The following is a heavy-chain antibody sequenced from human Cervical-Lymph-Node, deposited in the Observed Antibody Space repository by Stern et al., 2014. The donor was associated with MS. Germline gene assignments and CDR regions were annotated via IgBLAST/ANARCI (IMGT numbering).Heavy chain of an antibody. V-gene: IGHV4-59*11. Sequence: QVQLQESGPGLVKPSETLSLTCTVSGGSISSHYWTWMRQPPGKGLEWIGYSLYSGSTRLHPYLKSRVTMSVDTSKNHISLRLSSVTAADTAVYYCVRYCGGGSCPDVWGQGTTVTVSS. CDR3: VRYCGGGSCPDV. D-gene: IGHD2-15*01. CDR1: GGSISSHY. CDR2: SLYSGST. J-gene: IGHJ6*02.